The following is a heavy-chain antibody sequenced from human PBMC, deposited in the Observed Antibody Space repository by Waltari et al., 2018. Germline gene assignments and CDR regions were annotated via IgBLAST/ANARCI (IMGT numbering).Heavy chain of an antibody. CDR3: ARERQLELGRTGVFDP. V-gene: IGHV4-34*01. CDR2: ITHTGKT. Sequence: QVRLDQWGAGLLKPSETLSLTCAAYGGSFSGYYWSWIRRSPEKGLEWIGEITHTGKTNYNPSLRGRITMSVDTSKNQFSLKMTSVTAADTAVYYCARERQLELGRTGVFDPWSRGTPVTVSS. D-gene: IGHD1-1*01. CDR1: GGSFSGYY. J-gene: IGHJ5*02.